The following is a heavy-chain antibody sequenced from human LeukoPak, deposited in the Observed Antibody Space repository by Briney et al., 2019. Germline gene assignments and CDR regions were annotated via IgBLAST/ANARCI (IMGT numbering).Heavy chain of an antibody. CDR3: ARSWGEDY. D-gene: IGHD3-16*01. V-gene: IGHV4-61*01. Sequence: SETLSLTCTVSGGSVSSSSSYWSWIRQPPGKGLEWTGYIYYSGSTNYNPSLKSRVTISVDTSKNQFSLKLSSVTAADTAVYYCARSWGEDYWGQGTLVTVSS. J-gene: IGHJ4*02. CDR2: IYYSGST. CDR1: GGSVSSSSSY.